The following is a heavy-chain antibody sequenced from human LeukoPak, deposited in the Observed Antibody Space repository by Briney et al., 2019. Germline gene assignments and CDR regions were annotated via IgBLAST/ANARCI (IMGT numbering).Heavy chain of an antibody. Sequence: ASVKVSCKASGYTFIAYYMHWVRQAPGQGLEWMGWINPNSGGTNYAQKFQGRVTMTRDTSISTVYMELSRLRSDDTAVYFCAKDLILGYSYGPGIIDHWGQGTLLTVSS. CDR3: AKDLILGYSYGPGIIDH. D-gene: IGHD5-18*01. CDR1: GYTFIAYY. V-gene: IGHV1-2*02. CDR2: INPNSGGT. J-gene: IGHJ4*02.